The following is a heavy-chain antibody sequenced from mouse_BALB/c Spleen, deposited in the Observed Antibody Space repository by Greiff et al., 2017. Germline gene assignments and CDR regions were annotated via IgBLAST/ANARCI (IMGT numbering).Heavy chain of an antibody. CDR2: ISYSGST. Sequence: VQLQESGPGLVKPSQSLSLTCTVTGYSITSDYAWNWIRQFPGNKLEWMGYISYSGSTSYNPSLKSRISITRDTSKNQFFLQLNSVTTEDTAMYYCASYGSSYWYFDVWGAGTTVTVSS. CDR1: GYSITSDYA. V-gene: IGHV3-2*02. CDR3: ASYGSSYWYFDV. D-gene: IGHD1-1*01. J-gene: IGHJ1*01.